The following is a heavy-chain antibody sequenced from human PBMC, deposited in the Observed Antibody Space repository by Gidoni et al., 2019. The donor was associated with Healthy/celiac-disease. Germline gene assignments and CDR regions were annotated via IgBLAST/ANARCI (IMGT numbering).Heavy chain of an antibody. CDR1: GYALPSSG. Sequence: QVQLVQSGAKVTKPGASVKVSCKASGYALPSSGISWVRQSPGQGLEWMGLISAYNGNTNYAQKLQGRVTMTTDTSTSTAYMELRSLRSDDTAVYYCARVTPGTVWFGELRLDYWGQGTLVTVSS. CDR3: ARVTPGTVWFGELRLDY. V-gene: IGHV1-18*01. CDR2: ISAYNGNT. D-gene: IGHD3-10*01. J-gene: IGHJ4*02.